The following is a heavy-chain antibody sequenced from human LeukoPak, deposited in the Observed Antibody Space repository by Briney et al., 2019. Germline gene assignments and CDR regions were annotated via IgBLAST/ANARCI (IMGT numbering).Heavy chain of an antibody. Sequence: GASVKVSCKASGYTFTSYAMNWVRQAPGQGLEWMGWMNPNSGNTGYAQKFQGRVTMTRNTSISTAYMELSSLRSEDTAVYYCARGPRDYYDSSGYSDYWGQGTLVTVSS. CDR3: ARGPRDYYDSSGYSDY. CDR1: GYTFTSYA. J-gene: IGHJ4*02. CDR2: MNPNSGNT. V-gene: IGHV1-8*02. D-gene: IGHD3-22*01.